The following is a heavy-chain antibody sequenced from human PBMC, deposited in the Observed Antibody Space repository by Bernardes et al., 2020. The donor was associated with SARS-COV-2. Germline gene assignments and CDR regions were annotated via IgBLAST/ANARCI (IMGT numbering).Heavy chain of an antibody. J-gene: IGHJ4*02. V-gene: IGHV3-7*01. CDR3: ARDLGSDTVLMPAALPGDC. Sequence: GGSLRLSCAASGFSFSSYWMTWVRQAPGKVLEWVANIKQAGTEKYYVDSVKGRFTISRDNAKNSLYLQMDSLRAEDTAVYYCARDLGSDTVLMPAALPGDCWGQGTRVTVSS. CDR2: IKQAGTEK. CDR1: GFSFSSYW. D-gene: IGHD2-8*01.